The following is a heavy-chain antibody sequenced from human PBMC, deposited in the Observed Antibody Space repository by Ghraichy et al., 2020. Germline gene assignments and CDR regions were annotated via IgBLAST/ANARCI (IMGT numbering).Heavy chain of an antibody. CDR2: IYYSGST. CDR3: ARSYYDFWSGYYYYYYGMDV. D-gene: IGHD3-3*01. Sequence: SETLSLTCTVSGGSISSYYWSWIRQPPGKGLEWIGYIYYSGSTNYNPSLKSRVTISVDTSKNQFSLKLSSVTAADTAVYYCARSYYDFWSGYYYYYYGMDVWGQGTTVTVSS. V-gene: IGHV4-59*01. CDR1: GGSISSYY. J-gene: IGHJ6*02.